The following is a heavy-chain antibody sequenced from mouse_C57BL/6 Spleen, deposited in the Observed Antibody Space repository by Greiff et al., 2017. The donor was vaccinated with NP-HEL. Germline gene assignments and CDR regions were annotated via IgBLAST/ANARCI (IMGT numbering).Heavy chain of an antibody. J-gene: IGHJ4*01. CDR2: IDPEDGET. Sequence: EVQLQQSGAELVKPGASVKLSCTASGFNIKDYYMHWVKQRTEQGLEWIGRIDPEDGETKYAPKFQGKATITADTSSNTACLQLSSLTSEDTAVYYWANHYGRGSYAMDYGGQGTSVTVSA. D-gene: IGHD1-1*01. CDR1: GFNIKDYY. CDR3: ANHYGRGSYAMDY. V-gene: IGHV14-2*01.